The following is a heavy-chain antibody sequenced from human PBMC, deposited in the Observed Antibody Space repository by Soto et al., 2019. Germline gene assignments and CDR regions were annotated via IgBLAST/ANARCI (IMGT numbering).Heavy chain of an antibody. D-gene: IGHD5-18*01. CDR3: AKAERGYSYGPVDY. J-gene: IGHJ4*02. CDR2: ISYDGSNK. Sequence: PGGSLRLSCAASGFTFSSYGMHWVRQAPGKGLEWVAVISYDGSNKYYADSVKGRFTISRDNSKNTLYLQMNSLRAEDTAVYYCAKAERGYSYGPVDYWGQGTLVTVSS. CDR1: GFTFSSYG. V-gene: IGHV3-30*18.